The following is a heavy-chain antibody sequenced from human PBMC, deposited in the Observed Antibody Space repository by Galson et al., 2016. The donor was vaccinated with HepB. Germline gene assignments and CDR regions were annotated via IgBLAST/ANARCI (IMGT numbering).Heavy chain of an antibody. CDR3: ARTHQPGPAWLRPDKYYFDC. Sequence: QSGAEVKKPGSSVKVSCRTSGYTFNNYDVTWVRQAPGQGLEWLGWISAHNANTSYSQDLPGRVTLTTETSTNTVYMELWSLRSDDTAMYYCARTHQPGPAWLRPDKYYFDCWGQGTFVTVSS. D-gene: IGHD5-12*01. J-gene: IGHJ4*02. CDR1: GYTFNNYD. CDR2: ISAHNANT. V-gene: IGHV1-18*04.